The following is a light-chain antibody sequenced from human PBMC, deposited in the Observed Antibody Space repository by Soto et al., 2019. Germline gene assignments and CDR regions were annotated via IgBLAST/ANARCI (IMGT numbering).Light chain of an antibody. CDR3: SSYAGSNNPYV. CDR2: EVS. Sequence: QSALTQPPSASGSPGQSVTISCTGTSSDVGGYNYVSWYQQHPGKAPKLMIYEVSKRPSGVPDRFSGSKSGNTASLTVSGLQAEHEADYYCSSYAGSNNPYVFGTRTKVTVL. CDR1: SSDVGGYNY. J-gene: IGLJ1*01. V-gene: IGLV2-8*01.